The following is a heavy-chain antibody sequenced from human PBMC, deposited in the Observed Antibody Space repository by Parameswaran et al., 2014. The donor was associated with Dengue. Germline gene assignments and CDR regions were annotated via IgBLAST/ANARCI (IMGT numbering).Heavy chain of an antibody. V-gene: IGHV1-18*01. CDR3: ARLRGYSNYDLDY. D-gene: IGHD4-11*01. CDR2: ISAYNGNT. Sequence: SWMRQAPGQGLEWMGWISAYNGNTNYAQKLQGRVTMTTDTSTSTAYMELRSLRSDDTAVYYCARLRGYSNYDLDYWGQGTLVTVSS. J-gene: IGHJ4*02.